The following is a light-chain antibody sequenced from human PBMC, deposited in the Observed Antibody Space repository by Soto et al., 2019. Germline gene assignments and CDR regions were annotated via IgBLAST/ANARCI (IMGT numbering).Light chain of an antibody. V-gene: IGKV3-15*01. Sequence: EIVMTQSPATLSVSPGDRATLSCRASQSVSSNLAWYQQKPGQAPRLLIYGASTRATDIPARFSGSGSGTEFTLTISSLQSEDFAIYYCQQYHNWPPITFGPGTKVGIK. J-gene: IGKJ3*01. CDR3: QQYHNWPPIT. CDR2: GAS. CDR1: QSVSSN.